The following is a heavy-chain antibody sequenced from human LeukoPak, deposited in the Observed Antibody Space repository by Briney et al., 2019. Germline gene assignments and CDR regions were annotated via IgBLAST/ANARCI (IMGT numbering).Heavy chain of an antibody. V-gene: IGHV3-33*01. Sequence: PSGGSLRLSCAASGFTFSSYGMHWVRQAPGKGLEWVAVIWYDGSNKYYADSVKGRFTISRDNSKNTLYLQMNSLRAEDTAVYYCARDKLLVPYYFDYWGQGTLVTVSS. CDR1: GFTFSSYG. CDR2: IWYDGSNK. CDR3: ARDKLLVPYYFDY. D-gene: IGHD2-2*01. J-gene: IGHJ4*02.